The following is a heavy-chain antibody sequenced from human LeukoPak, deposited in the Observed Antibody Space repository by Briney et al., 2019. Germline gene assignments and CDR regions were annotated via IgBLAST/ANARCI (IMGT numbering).Heavy chain of an antibody. CDR1: GYTFTGYY. J-gene: IGHJ5*02. Sequence: ASVKVSCKASGYTFTGYYMHWVRQAPGQGLEWMGWINPNSGGTNYAQKFQGRVTMTRNTALSTAYMELTSLTFEDTAVYFCSRGDRWGQGTLVTVSS. CDR3: SRGDR. V-gene: IGHV1-2*02. CDR2: INPNSGGT.